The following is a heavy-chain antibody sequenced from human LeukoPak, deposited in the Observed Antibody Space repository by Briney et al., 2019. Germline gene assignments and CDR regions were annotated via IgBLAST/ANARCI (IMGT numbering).Heavy chain of an antibody. CDR3: AREAYSGYDREVLVDY. V-gene: IGHV3-53*01. Sequence: GGSLRLSCAASGFTVSSNYMSWIRQAPGKGLEWVSVIYSGGSTYYADSVKGRFTISRDNSKNTLYLQMNSLRAEDTAVYYCAREAYSGYDREVLVDYWGQGTLVTVSS. D-gene: IGHD5-12*01. J-gene: IGHJ4*02. CDR1: GFTVSSNY. CDR2: IYSGGST.